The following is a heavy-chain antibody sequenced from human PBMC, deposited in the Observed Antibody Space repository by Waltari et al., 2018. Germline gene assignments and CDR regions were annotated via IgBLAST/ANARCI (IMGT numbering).Heavy chain of an antibody. CDR1: GGSISSYY. Sequence: QVQLQESGPGLVKPSETLSLTCTVSGGSISSYYWSWIRPPPGKGLEWIGYIYYSGSTNYNPSLKSRVTISVDTSKNQFSLKLSSVTAADTAVYYCARSIAAAGTLSYYYYYYMDVWGKGTTVTVSS. CDR3: ARSIAAAGTLSYYYYYYMDV. CDR2: IYYSGST. J-gene: IGHJ6*03. D-gene: IGHD6-13*01. V-gene: IGHV4-59*01.